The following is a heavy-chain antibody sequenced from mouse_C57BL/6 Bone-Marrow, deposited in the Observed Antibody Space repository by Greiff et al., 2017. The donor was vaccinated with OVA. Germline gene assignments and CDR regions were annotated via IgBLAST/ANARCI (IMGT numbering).Heavy chain of an antibody. Sequence: ESGPGLVKPSQSLSLTCSVTGYSITSGYYWNWIRQFPGNKLEWMGYISYDGSNNYNPSLKNRISITRDTSKNQFFLKLNSVTTEDTATYYCARDGGLRRWYFDYWGQGTTLTVSS. D-gene: IGHD1-1*01. CDR2: ISYDGSN. CDR3: ARDGGLRRWYFDY. CDR1: GYSITSGYY. V-gene: IGHV3-6*01. J-gene: IGHJ2*01.